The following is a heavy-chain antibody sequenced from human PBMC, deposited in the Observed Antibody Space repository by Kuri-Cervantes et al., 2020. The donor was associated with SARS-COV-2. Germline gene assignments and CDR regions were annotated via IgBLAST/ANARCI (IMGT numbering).Heavy chain of an antibody. Sequence: GESLKISCAASGFTFSSYAMSWVRQAPGKGLEWVSAISGSGGSTYYADSVKGRFTISRDNSKNTLYLQMNSLRAEDTAVYYCARAGVVTFSVYYGMDVWGQGTTVTVSS. CDR1: GFTFSSYA. D-gene: IGHD4-23*01. CDR3: ARAGVVTFSVYYGMDV. V-gene: IGHV3-23*01. J-gene: IGHJ6*02. CDR2: ISGSGGST.